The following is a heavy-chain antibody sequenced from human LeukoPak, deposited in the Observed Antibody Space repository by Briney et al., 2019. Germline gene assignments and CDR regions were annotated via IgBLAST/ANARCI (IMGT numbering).Heavy chain of an antibody. Sequence: PSETLSLTCTVSGGSISSSSYYWGWIRQPPGKGLEWIGSIYYSGSTYYNPSLKSRVTIFVDTSKNQFSLKLSSVTAADTAVYYCARRITMVRGQGDVWGQGTTVTVSS. J-gene: IGHJ6*02. CDR1: GGSISSSSYY. D-gene: IGHD3-10*01. CDR3: ARRITMVRGQGDV. CDR2: IYYSGST. V-gene: IGHV4-39*01.